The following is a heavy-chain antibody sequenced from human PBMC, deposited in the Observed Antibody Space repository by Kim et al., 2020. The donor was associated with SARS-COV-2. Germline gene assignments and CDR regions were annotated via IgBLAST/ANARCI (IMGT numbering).Heavy chain of an antibody. J-gene: IGHJ4*02. CDR2: IKSKTDGGTT. CDR1: GFTFSNAW. V-gene: IGHV3-15*01. D-gene: IGHD3-22*01. Sequence: GGSLRLSCAASGFTFSNAWMSWVRQSPGKGLEWVGRIKSKTDGGTTDYAAPVKGRFTISRDDSKNTLYLQMNSLKTEDTAVYYCTTAGRTYYYDSSGYPGNPFDYWGQGTLVTVSS. CDR3: TTAGRTYYYDSSGYPGNPFDY.